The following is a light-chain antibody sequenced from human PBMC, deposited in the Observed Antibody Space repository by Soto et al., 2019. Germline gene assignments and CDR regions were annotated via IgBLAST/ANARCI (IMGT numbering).Light chain of an antibody. Sequence: QSALTQPASVSGSPGQSITISCTGTSSDVGGYNYVSWYQQHPGKAPKLMIYEVSNRPSGVSNRFSGSKSGNTASLTISGLQAEDEADYYCVSYTSSSLPVFGGGTKLTVL. V-gene: IGLV2-14*01. CDR3: VSYTSSSLPV. J-gene: IGLJ3*02. CDR1: SSDVGGYNY. CDR2: EVS.